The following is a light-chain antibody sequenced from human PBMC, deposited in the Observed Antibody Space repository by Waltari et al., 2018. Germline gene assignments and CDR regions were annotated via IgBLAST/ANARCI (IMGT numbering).Light chain of an antibody. CDR2: KAS. V-gene: IGKV1-12*01. CDR3: LQYSSSPRT. Sequence: DIQMTQSPYSLSASVGDTVTITCRASQSISSWLAWYQQKPGKAPNLLIYKASSLQSGVPTRFSGSASGTDFTLISSLLQPEDFATYYCLQYSSSPRTFGQGTKVEIK. J-gene: IGKJ1*01. CDR1: QSISSW.